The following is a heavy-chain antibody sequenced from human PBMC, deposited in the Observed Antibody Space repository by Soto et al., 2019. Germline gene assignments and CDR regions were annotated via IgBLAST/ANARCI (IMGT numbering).Heavy chain of an antibody. D-gene: IGHD2-15*01. CDR3: ARPASGGSRDAFDV. CDR2: IDPTDSFT. CDR1: GYKFTTFW. V-gene: IGHV5-10-1*01. J-gene: IGHJ3*01. Sequence: GESLNISCKAAGYKFTTFWLNWVRQTPGKGLEWLGRIDPTDSFTNHSPPFEGHVTISVDRSISTAYLQWNSLQASDTAIYYCARPASGGSRDAFDVRGQGTTVPVSS.